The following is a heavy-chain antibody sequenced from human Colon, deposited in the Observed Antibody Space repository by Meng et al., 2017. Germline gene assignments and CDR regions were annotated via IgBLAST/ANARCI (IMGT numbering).Heavy chain of an antibody. Sequence: GESLKISCAFSGFTFSGYQMNWVRQAPGKGLEWVSYISGSGSSISYADSVKGRFTISRDNAKSSLFLQLNSLRAEDTAVYYCARDCSYSSEFFWGEYFAYGLDVWGQGTTVTVSS. D-gene: IGHD3-22*01. V-gene: IGHV3-48*03. J-gene: IGHJ6*02. CDR1: GFTFSGYQ. CDR3: ARDCSYSSEFFWGEYFAYGLDV. CDR2: ISGSGSSI.